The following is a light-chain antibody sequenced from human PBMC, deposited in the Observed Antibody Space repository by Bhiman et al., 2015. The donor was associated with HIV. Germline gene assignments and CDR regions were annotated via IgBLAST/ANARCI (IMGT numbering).Light chain of an antibody. CDR3: SSHGGDNNFDV. Sequence: QSALTQPASVSGSPGQSITISCTGTSSDVGGYNYVSWYQQHPGKAPKLMIYDVSKRPSGVPDRFSGSKSGNTASLTVSGLQAEDEADYYCSSHGGDNNFDVFGTGTKVTVL. CDR2: DVS. CDR1: SSDVGGYNY. J-gene: IGLJ1*01. V-gene: IGLV2-8*01.